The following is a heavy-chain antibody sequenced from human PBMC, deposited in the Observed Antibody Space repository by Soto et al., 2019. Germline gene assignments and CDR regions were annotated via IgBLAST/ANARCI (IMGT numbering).Heavy chain of an antibody. V-gene: IGHV1-69*12. D-gene: IGHD3-10*01. CDR2: IIPLFGTT. J-gene: IGHJ4*01. CDR1: GGTFTSYI. Sequence: QVQLVQSGPEVKKPGSSVKVSCKASGGTFTSYIINWVRQAPGQGLEWMGGIIPLFGTTNYAQKFQDRVTITADESATTAYMDLSSLSSEDTDVYYCAFFPRYYDYWGHGNLVTVSS. CDR3: AFFPRYYDY.